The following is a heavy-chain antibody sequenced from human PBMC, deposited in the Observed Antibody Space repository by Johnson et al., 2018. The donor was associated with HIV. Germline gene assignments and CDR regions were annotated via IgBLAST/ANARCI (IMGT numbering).Heavy chain of an antibody. CDR2: ISYDGNNK. V-gene: IGHV3-30*04. Sequence: QVQLVESGGGVVQPGRSLRLSCAASGFTFNSYPMHWVRQAPGKGLEWVAVISYDGNNKYYADSLKGRFTISRDNSKNTLYLEMNSLRAEDTAVYYCTGLPGGYSRDSFDIWGQGTKVTGSS. CDR1: GFTFNSYP. D-gene: IGHD5-18*01. J-gene: IGHJ3*02. CDR3: TGLPGGYSRDSFDI.